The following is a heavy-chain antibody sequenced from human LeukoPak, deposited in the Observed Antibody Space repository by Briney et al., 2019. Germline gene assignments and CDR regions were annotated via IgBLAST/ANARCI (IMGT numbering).Heavy chain of an antibody. J-gene: IGHJ6*02. V-gene: IGHV4-34*01. CDR3: ARGQDIVVVVAATGGMDV. CDR1: GGSFSGYY. CDR2: INHSGST. D-gene: IGHD2-15*01. Sequence: SETLSLTCAVYGGSFSGYYWSWIRQPPGKGLEWIGEINHSGSTNYNPSLKSRVTISVDTSKNQFSLKLSSVTAADTAVYYCARGQDIVVVVAATGGMDVWGQGTTVTVSS.